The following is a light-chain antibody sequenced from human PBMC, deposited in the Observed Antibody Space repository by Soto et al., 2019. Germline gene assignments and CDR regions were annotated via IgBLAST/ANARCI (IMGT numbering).Light chain of an antibody. V-gene: IGLV2-14*01. CDR1: SSDVGGYNY. Sequence: QAPRTQPASVSGSPGQSITISCTGTSSDVGGYNYVSWYQQHPGKAPKLMIYEVSNRPSGVSNRFSGSKSGNTASLTISGLQAEDEADYYCSSFTSSSTFVFGTGTKVTV. J-gene: IGLJ1*01. CDR3: SSFTSSSTFV. CDR2: EVS.